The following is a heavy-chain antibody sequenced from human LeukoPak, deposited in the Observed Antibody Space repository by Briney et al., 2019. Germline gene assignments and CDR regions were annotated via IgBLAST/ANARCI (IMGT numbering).Heavy chain of an antibody. Sequence: GGSLRLSCAASGFTFSNYGVHWVRQAPGKGLEWVSFIRFDGSNKYYADSVKGRFTISRDNAKNSLYLQMNSLRAEDTAVYYCALVITGTTHYWGQGTLVTVSS. J-gene: IGHJ4*02. CDR1: GFTFSNYG. CDR2: IRFDGSNK. V-gene: IGHV3-30*02. D-gene: IGHD1-20*01. CDR3: ALVITGTTHY.